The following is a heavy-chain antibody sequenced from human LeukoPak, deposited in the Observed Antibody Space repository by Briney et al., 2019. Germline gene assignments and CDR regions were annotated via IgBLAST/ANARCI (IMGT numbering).Heavy chain of an antibody. CDR1: GFTFSSYA. CDR3: AKETKGVIVGATRNWFDP. Sequence: PGGSLRLSCAASGFTFSSYAMSWVRQAPGKGLEWVSAISGSGGSTYYADSVKGRFTISRDNSKNTLYLQMNSLRAEDTAVYYCAKETKGVIVGATRNWFDPWGQGTLVTVSS. D-gene: IGHD1-26*01. V-gene: IGHV3-23*01. CDR2: ISGSGGST. J-gene: IGHJ5*02.